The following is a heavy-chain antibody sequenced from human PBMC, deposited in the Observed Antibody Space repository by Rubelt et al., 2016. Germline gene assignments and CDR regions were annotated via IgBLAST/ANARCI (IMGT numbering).Heavy chain of an antibody. D-gene: IGHD5-18*01. CDR1: GFTFGDYA. CDR2: IRSKAYGGTT. Sequence: CTASGFTFGDYAMSWFRQAPGKGLEWVGFIRSKAYGGTTEYAASVKGRFTISRDDSKSIAYLQMNSLKTEDTAVYYCTRDWPTAMGRYYFDYWGQGTLVTVSS. V-gene: IGHV3-49*03. J-gene: IGHJ4*02. CDR3: TRDWPTAMGRYYFDY.